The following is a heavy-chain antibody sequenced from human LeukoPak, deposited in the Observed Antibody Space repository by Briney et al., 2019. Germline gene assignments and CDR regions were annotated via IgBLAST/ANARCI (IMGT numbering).Heavy chain of an antibody. J-gene: IGHJ4*02. V-gene: IGHV3-23*05. Sequence: GGTLRLSCVGSGFNFMQYGMMWVPQAPGKGLEWVSTIHPSGINTHHADSVKGRFTISRDNSKNTLYLQMNSLRAEDTAVYYCAKVGRIVVVTANFDYWGQGTLVTVSS. D-gene: IGHD2-21*02. CDR2: IHPSGINT. CDR3: AKVGRIVVVTANFDY. CDR1: GFNFMQYG.